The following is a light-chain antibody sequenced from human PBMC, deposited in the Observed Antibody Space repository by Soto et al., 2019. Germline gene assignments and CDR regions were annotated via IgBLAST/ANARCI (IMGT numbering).Light chain of an antibody. V-gene: IGLV4-69*01. Sequence: QPVLTQSPSASASLGASVELTCTLSSGHSDYEIAWHQQQPEKGPRYLMKLNSDGRHNKGDGIPDRFSGSSSGAERYLTISSLQSEDEGAYYCQTWVNAIVVFGGGTKVTVL. CDR3: QTWVNAIVV. J-gene: IGLJ2*01. CDR2: LNSDGRH. CDR1: SGHSDYE.